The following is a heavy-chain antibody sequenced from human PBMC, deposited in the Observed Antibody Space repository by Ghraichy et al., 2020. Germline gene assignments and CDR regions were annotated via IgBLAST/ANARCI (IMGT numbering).Heavy chain of an antibody. V-gene: IGHV3-21*01. CDR3: ARDLKTYDYGSGGDP. D-gene: IGHD3-10*01. CDR1: GFTFTRYT. J-gene: IGHJ5*02. CDR2: ISSSSSYI. Sequence: GGSLRLSCVASGFTFTRYTMNWVRQAPGKGLEWVSSISSSSSYIYYADSVKGRFTISRDNAKNSLYLQMNSLRAEDTAVYYCARDLKTYDYGSGGDPWGQRTLVIVPP.